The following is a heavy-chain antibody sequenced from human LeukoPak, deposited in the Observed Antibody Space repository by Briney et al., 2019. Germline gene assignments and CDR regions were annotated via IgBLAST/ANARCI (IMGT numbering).Heavy chain of an antibody. CDR2: LCTSGNT. V-gene: IGHV4-4*07. D-gene: IGHD2-2*01. Sequence: SETLSLTCTVSGDPVSNKCWSWIRQSAGKGLEWIGRLCTSGNTNYNPSLKSRLTMSVDTSKNQFSLILSSVTAADTAVYYCARDLPSRLVVIPVSTPYYYYYMDVWGKGTTVTASS. CDR1: GDPVSNKC. J-gene: IGHJ6*03. CDR3: ARDLPSRLVVIPVSTPYYYYYMDV.